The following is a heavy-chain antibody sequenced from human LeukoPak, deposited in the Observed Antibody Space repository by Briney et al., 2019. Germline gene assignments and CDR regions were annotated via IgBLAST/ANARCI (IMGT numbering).Heavy chain of an antibody. D-gene: IGHD3-10*01. CDR3: ARQDLVRGVIDAFDI. CDR2: IYYSGST. CDR1: GGSISSSSYY. J-gene: IGHJ3*02. Sequence: SETLSLTCTVSGGSISSSSYYWGWIRQPPGKGLEWIGSIYYSGSTYYNPSLKSRVTISVDTSKNQFSLKLSSVTAADTAVYYCARQDLVRGVIDAFDIWGQGTMVTVSS. V-gene: IGHV4-39*01.